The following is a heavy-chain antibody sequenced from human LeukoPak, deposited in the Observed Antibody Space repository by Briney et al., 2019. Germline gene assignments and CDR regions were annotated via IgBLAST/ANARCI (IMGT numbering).Heavy chain of an antibody. CDR2: IYSGGTT. D-gene: IGHD3-22*01. CDR3: ATANYDSSGYSATDAFDI. J-gene: IGHJ3*02. CDR1: GFAVSSNY. V-gene: IGHV3-53*01. Sequence: GGSLRLSCAASGFAVSSNYMSWVRQAPGKGLEWVSVIYSGGTTYYADSVKGRFTISRDNSKNTLYLQMNSLRAEDTAVYYCATANYDSSGYSATDAFDIWGQGTMVTVSS.